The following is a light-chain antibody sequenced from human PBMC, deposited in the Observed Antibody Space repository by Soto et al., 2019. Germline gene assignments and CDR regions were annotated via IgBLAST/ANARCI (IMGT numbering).Light chain of an antibody. CDR3: QHYNSYSEA. CDR1: QSIGKW. Sequence: DIQLTQSPSTLSASVGDRVTITCRASQSIGKWLAWYQQKPVKAPKLLIYDASTLESGVPSRFSGSGSGTEFTLTISSLQPDDFATYYCQHYNSYSEAFGQGTKVDIK. V-gene: IGKV1-5*01. CDR2: DAS. J-gene: IGKJ1*01.